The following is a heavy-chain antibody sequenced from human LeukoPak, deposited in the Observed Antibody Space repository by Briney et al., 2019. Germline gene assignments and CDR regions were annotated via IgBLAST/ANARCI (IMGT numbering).Heavy chain of an antibody. CDR1: GYTFTSYY. D-gene: IGHD6-6*01. Sequence: GASVKVSCKASGYTFTSYYMHWVRQAPGQGLEWMGIINPSGGSTSYAQKFQGRVTMTRDTSTSTVYMELSSLRSEDTAVYYCARVYSSSQSRPYFDYWGQGTLVTVSS. CDR2: INPSGGST. J-gene: IGHJ4*02. CDR3: ARVYSSSQSRPYFDY. V-gene: IGHV1-46*01.